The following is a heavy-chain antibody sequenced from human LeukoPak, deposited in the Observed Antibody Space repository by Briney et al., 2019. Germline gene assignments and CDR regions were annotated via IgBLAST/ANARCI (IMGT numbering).Heavy chain of an antibody. V-gene: IGHV3-21*01. CDR1: GFTFDSYS. J-gene: IGHJ4*02. CDR2: ISGCSGYI. Sequence: PGGSLRLSCAGSGFTFDSYSMNCVRQAPGKGREGVSSISGCSGYIYYADSVKGRFTISRDNAKNSLYVQMDSLRAEDTAVYYCARGVDAAMVVDYWGQGTLVTVSS. CDR3: ARGVDAAMVVDY. D-gene: IGHD5-18*01.